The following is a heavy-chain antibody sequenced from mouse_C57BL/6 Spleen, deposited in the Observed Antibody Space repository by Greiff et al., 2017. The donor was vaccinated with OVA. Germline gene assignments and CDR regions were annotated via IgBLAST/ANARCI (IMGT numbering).Heavy chain of an antibody. J-gene: IGHJ2*01. CDR1: GFNIKDYY. V-gene: IGHV14-2*01. Sequence: VQLQQSGAELVKPGASVKLSCTASGFNIKDYYMHWVKQGTEQGLEWIGRIDPEDGETKYAPKFQGKATITADTSSNTAYLQLSNLTSEDTAVYYGARFITTGENYFGCRGQGTTLTVST. CDR3: ARFITTGENYFGC. D-gene: IGHD1-1*01. CDR2: IDPEDGET.